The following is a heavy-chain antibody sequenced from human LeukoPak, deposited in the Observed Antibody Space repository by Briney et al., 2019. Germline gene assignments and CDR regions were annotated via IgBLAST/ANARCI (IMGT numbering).Heavy chain of an antibody. CDR1: GFSFSSYN. D-gene: IGHD2-2*01. CDR3: ARADCSSSSCFG. V-gene: IGHV3-48*01. J-gene: IGHJ4*02. Sequence: GGSLRLSCAASGFSFSSYNMDWVRQAPGKVREWVSSISYTRRARYYADTVKGRFTISRDNVKNSLYLQMDSLRVEDTAVYYCARADCSSSSCFGWGQGTLVTVSS. CDR2: ISYTRRAR.